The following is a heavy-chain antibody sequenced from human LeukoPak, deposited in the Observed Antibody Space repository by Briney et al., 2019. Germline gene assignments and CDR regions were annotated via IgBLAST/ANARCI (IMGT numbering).Heavy chain of an antibody. D-gene: IGHD6-13*01. V-gene: IGHV1-2*02. CDR3: ARALRPISSWYLSPYYYYGMDV. Sequence: ASVKVSCKAPGYTFTGYYMHWVRQAPGQGLEWMGWINPNSGGTNYAQKFQGRVTMTRDTSISTAYMELSRLRSDDTAVYYCARALRPISSWYLSPYYYYGMDVWGQGTTVTVSS. CDR1: GYTFTGYY. CDR2: INPNSGGT. J-gene: IGHJ6*02.